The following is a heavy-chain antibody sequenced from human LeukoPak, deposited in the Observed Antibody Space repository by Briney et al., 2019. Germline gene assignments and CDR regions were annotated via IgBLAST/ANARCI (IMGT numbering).Heavy chain of an antibody. CDR2: IIPIFGTA. CDR3: ARDRPGVLRYFDWLD. Sequence: SVMVSCKASGGTFSSYAISWVRQAPGQGLEWMGGIIPIFGTANYAQKFQGRVTITTDESTSTAYMELSSLRSEDTAVYYCARDRPGVLRYFDWLDWGQGTLVTVSS. J-gene: IGHJ4*02. D-gene: IGHD3-9*01. V-gene: IGHV1-69*05. CDR1: GGTFSSYA.